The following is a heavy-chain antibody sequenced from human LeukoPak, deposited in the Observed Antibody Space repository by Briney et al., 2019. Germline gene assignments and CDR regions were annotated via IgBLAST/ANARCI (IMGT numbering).Heavy chain of an antibody. CDR1: GYTFTGYY. J-gene: IGHJ4*02. CDR3: AREGFDY. Sequence: ASVKVSCKASGYTFTGYYMHWLRQAPGQGLEWMGWLNPNSGVTKYAQNFQGRVTVTRDTSTSTAYMELSRLRSDDTAVYYCAREGFDYWGQGTLVTVSS. CDR2: LNPNSGVT. V-gene: IGHV1-2*02.